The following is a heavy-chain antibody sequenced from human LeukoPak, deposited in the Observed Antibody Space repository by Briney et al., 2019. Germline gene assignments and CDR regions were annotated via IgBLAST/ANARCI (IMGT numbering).Heavy chain of an antibody. CDR3: ARDKSVGENAWWFDP. CDR1: GYTFTSYY. J-gene: IGHJ5*02. CDR2: INLTGGGT. D-gene: IGHD1-26*01. Sequence: ASVKVSRMESGYTFTSYYMHWVRPAPGQGLEWMGLINLTGGGTGYAQKSQGRVTMTRDMSTSTDYMELSSLRSEDTAIYYCARDKSVGENAWWFDPWGQGTLVTVSS. V-gene: IGHV1-46*01.